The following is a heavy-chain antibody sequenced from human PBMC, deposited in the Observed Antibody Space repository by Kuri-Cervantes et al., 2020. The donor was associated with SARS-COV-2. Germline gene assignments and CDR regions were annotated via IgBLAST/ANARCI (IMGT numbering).Heavy chain of an antibody. CDR2: IYTSGST. CDR3: ASNPNYDFWSGYFDY. Sequence: LRLSCTVSGGSTSSGSYYWSWIRQPAGKGLEWIGRIYTSGSTNYNPSLKSRVTISVDTSKNQFSLKLSSVTAADTAVYYCASNPNYDFWSGYFDYWGQGTPVTVSS. D-gene: IGHD3-3*01. V-gene: IGHV4-61*02. CDR1: GGSTSSGSYY. J-gene: IGHJ4*02.